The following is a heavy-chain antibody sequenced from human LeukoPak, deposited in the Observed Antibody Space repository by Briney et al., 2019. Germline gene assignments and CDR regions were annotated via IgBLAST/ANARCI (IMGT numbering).Heavy chain of an antibody. CDR2: ISGSGGNS. Sequence: PGGSLRLSCAASGLTFSSYAMSWVRQAPGKGLEWVSSISGSGGNSDFADSVQGRFTISRDNSRNTLYLQMNSLRAEDTAVYYCAQGSAVSSSGSFDPWGQGTLVTVSS. V-gene: IGHV3-23*01. CDR3: AQGSAVSSSGSFDP. CDR1: GLTFSSYA. D-gene: IGHD5/OR15-5a*01. J-gene: IGHJ5*02.